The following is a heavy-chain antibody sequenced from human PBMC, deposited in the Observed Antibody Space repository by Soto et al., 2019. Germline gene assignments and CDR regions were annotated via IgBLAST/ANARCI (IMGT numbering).Heavy chain of an antibody. CDR1: SGSISSSNW. CDR3: ARGDIVVVPAAMRKGDYYYYYMDV. J-gene: IGHJ6*03. D-gene: IGHD2-2*01. CDR2: IYHSGST. Sequence: SETLSLTCAVSSGSISSSNWWSWVRQPPGKGLEWIGEIYHSGSTNYNPSLKSRVTISVDKSKNQFSLKLSSVTAADTAVYYCARGDIVVVPAAMRKGDYYYYYMDVWGKGTTVTVSS. V-gene: IGHV4-4*02.